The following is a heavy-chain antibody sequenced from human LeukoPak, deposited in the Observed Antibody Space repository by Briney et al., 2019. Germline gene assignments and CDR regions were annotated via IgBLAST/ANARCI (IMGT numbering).Heavy chain of an antibody. V-gene: IGHV4-34*01. CDR3: ARVRTGGYSYGYHPNWFDP. J-gene: IGHJ5*02. Sequence: SETLSLTCAVYGGSFSGYYWSWIRQPPGKGLEWIGEINHSGSTNYNPSLKSRVTISVDASKNQFSLKLSSVTAADTAVYYCARVRTGGYSYGYHPNWFDPWGQGTLVTVSS. D-gene: IGHD5-18*01. CDR1: GGSFSGYY. CDR2: INHSGST.